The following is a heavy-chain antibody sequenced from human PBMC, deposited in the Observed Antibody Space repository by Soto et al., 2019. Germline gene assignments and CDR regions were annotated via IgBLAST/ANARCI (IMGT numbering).Heavy chain of an antibody. D-gene: IGHD2-2*02. Sequence: ASVKVSCKASGYTFTSYAMHWVRQAPGQRLEWMGWINAGNGNTKYSQKFQGRVTITRDTSASTAYMELSSLRSEDTAVYYCARVPGLADCSSTSCYTYYYYYGMDVWGRGTTVTVSS. J-gene: IGHJ6*02. CDR3: ARVPGLADCSSTSCYTYYYYYGMDV. CDR2: INAGNGNT. V-gene: IGHV1-3*01. CDR1: GYTFTSYA.